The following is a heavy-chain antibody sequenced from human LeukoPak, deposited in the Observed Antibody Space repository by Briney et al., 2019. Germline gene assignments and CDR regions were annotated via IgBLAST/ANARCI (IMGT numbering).Heavy chain of an antibody. Sequence: SETLSLTCTVSGNSISSYYCSCFMRPPGKGLLWIGYIYYCGCTNYIPSLKSRVTLSVETSENQFSLKLSSVTAADTAVHYCARVNYDPLTYYYRYLDVWGKGTTVTVSS. CDR2: IYYCGCT. V-gene: IGHV4-59*01. CDR3: ARVNYDPLTYYYRYLDV. CDR1: GNSISSYY. J-gene: IGHJ6*03. D-gene: IGHD1-7*01.